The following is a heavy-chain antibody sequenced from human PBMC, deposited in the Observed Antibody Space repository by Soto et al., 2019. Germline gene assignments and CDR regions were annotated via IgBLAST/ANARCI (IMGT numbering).Heavy chain of an antibody. J-gene: IGHJ6*02. Sequence: EVQLVETGGGLIQPGGSLRLSCAASGFTVSSNYMSWVRQAPGKGLEWVSAIYSGGSTDYADSVKGRFTISRDNSKNTLHLQTNSLRAEDTAVYYCARVRPYVVRGVNITGPYYYYGMDVWGQGTTVTVSS. CDR1: GFTVSSNY. CDR3: ARVRPYVVRGVNITGPYYYYGMDV. V-gene: IGHV3-53*02. CDR2: IYSGGST. D-gene: IGHD3-10*01.